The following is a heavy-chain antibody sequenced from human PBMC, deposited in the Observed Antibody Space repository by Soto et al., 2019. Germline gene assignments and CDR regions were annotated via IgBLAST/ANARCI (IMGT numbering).Heavy chain of an antibody. V-gene: IGHV4-39*01. Sequence: SETLSLTCTVSGGSISSSSYYWGWIRQPPGKGLEWIGSIYYSGSTYYNPSLKSRVTISVDTSKNQFSLKLSSVTAADTAVYYCARRNSLPYYYGRQPSDYWGQGTLVTVSS. CDR3: ARRNSLPYYYGRQPSDY. D-gene: IGHD3-10*02. J-gene: IGHJ4*02. CDR1: GGSISSSSYY. CDR2: IYYSGST.